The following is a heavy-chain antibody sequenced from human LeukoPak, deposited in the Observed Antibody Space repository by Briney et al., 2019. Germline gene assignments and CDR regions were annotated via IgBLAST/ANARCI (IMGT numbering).Heavy chain of an antibody. CDR3: ARVGTFYGMDV. Sequence: ASVKVSCEASGYTFTSYYMHWVRQAPGQGLEWMGIINPSGGSTSYAQKFQGRVTMTRDTSTSTVYMELSSLRSEDTAVYYCARVGTFYGMDVWGQGTTVTVSS. V-gene: IGHV1-46*01. J-gene: IGHJ6*02. CDR2: INPSGGST. CDR1: GYTFTSYY. D-gene: IGHD1-26*01.